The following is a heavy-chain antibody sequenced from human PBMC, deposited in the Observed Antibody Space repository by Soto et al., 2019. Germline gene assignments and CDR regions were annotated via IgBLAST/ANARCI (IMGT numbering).Heavy chain of an antibody. D-gene: IGHD1-1*01. CDR2: VGGSGGTI. V-gene: IGHV3-23*01. CDR1: GFTFSSYA. CDR3: AKELYQLERLTGGSWFDP. J-gene: IGHJ5*02. Sequence: EVQLLESGGDLVQPGGSLRLSCAASGFTFSSYAMSWVRQAPGKGLEWVSGVGGSGGTIYYADSVKGRFTISRDNSKNTLYLQMNSLRAEDTAVYYCAKELYQLERLTGGSWFDPWGQGTLVTVSS.